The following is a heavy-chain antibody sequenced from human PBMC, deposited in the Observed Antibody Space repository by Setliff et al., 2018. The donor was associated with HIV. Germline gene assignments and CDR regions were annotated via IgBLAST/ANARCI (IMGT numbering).Heavy chain of an antibody. CDR1: GYTFTNYY. D-gene: IGHD4-4*01. CDR3: ARDAFDYTAYYYSYMVV. CDR2: INPSGGST. J-gene: IGHJ6*03. V-gene: IGHV1-46*01. Sequence: ASVKVSCKASGYTFTNYYIHWVRQAPGQGLEWMGIINPSGGSTTYAQKFQGRVTMTRDTSTSTVYMELSSLRSEDTAAYYCARDAFDYTAYYYSYMVVWGKRTAVTVSS.